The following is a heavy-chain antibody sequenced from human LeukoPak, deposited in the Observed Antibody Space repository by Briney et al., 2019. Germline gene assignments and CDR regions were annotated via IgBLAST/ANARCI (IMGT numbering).Heavy chain of an antibody. CDR1: GFTFSSYS. Sequence: GGSLRLSCAASGFTFSSYSMNWVRQAPGKGLEWVSSISSSSSYIYYADSVKGRFTISRDNAKNSLYLQMNSLRAEDTAVYYCASAGGYCSSTSCDYPDYWGQGTLVTVSS. D-gene: IGHD2-2*01. CDR2: ISSSSSYI. V-gene: IGHV3-21*01. CDR3: ASAGGYCSSTSCDYPDY. J-gene: IGHJ4*02.